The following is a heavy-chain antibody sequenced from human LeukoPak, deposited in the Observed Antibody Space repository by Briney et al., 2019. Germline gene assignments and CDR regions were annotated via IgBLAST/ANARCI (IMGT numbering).Heavy chain of an antibody. CDR1: GFTFTSSA. J-gene: IGHJ4*02. D-gene: IGHD4-17*01. Sequence: SVKVSCKASGFTFTSSAMQWVRQARGQRLEWIGWIVVGSGNTSYAQKFQERVTITRDMSTSTAYMELSSLRSEDTAVYYCAADFRRWGYGDLDYWGQGTLVTVSS. CDR3: AADFRRWGYGDLDY. V-gene: IGHV1-58*02. CDR2: IVVGSGNT.